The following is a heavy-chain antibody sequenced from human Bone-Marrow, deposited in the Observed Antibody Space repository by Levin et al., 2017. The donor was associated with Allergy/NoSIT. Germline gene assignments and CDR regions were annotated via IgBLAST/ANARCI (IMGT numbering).Heavy chain of an antibody. CDR3: ARERIAVADS. D-gene: IGHD6-19*01. CDR1: GYPFSGYY. J-gene: IGHJ4*02. CDR2: INPNNGAT. Sequence: EASVKVSCKASGYPFSGYYMHWIRQAPGQGLEWMGWINPNNGATNYAREFQGRVTMTSNTSISTVYLDLSTLRSDDTALYYCARERIAVADSWGQGTLVTVSS. V-gene: IGHV1-2*02.